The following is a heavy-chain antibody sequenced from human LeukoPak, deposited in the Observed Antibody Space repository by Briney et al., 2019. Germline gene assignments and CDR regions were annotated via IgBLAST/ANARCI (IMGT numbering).Heavy chain of an antibody. J-gene: IGHJ5*02. CDR2: LATSTSYI. V-gene: IGHV3-21*01. Sequence: PGAPLTLSCAASGFTFSSYTTNWGRQAPRQGLESLSSLATSTSYIYYAHSVKGRLTISRDTAKNSLYPQMNSLRAADTDLHYCPRVVLTAYYISEALDPCGHGNLVTVS. CDR3: PRVVLTAYYISEALDP. CDR1: GFTFSSYT. D-gene: IGHD3-9*01.